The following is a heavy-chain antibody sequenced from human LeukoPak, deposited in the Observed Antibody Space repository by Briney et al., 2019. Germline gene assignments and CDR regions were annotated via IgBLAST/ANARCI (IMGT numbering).Heavy chain of an antibody. J-gene: IGHJ4*02. CDR1: GFTFSSYS. V-gene: IGHV3-21*01. CDR2: ISSSSSYI. CDR3: ARDPFYYDILTGYYAY. Sequence: GGSLRLSCAASGFTFSSYSMNWVRQAPGKGLEWVSSISSSSSYIYYADSVKGRFTISRDNAKNSLYLQMISLRAEDTAVYYCARDPFYYDILTGYYAYWGQGTLVTVSS. D-gene: IGHD3-9*01.